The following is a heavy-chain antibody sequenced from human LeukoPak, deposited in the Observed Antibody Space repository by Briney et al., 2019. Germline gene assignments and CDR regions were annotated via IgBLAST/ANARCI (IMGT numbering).Heavy chain of an antibody. CDR2: IIPIFGRA. J-gene: IGHJ4*02. Sequence: SVKVSCKASGGTFSSEAFIWVRQAPGQGLEWMGGIIPIFGRADYAQKFQDIVTITTDESTSTVYMELSSLRSDDTAVYYCARDESGHYDYSNYRSSYWGQGTLVTVSS. CDR1: GGTFSSEA. CDR3: ARDESGHYDYSNYRSSY. D-gene: IGHD4-11*01. V-gene: IGHV1-69*05.